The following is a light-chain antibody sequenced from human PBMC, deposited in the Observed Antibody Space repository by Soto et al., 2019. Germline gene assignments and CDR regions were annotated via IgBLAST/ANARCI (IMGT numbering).Light chain of an antibody. V-gene: IGKV3-15*01. CDR3: QQCNNWPRT. Sequence: EIVMTQSPATLSVSPGERATLSCRASQSISSNLVWYQQKPGQAPRLLIYGAFTRATGIPARFSGSGSGTEFTLTISSLQSEDFAIYYCQQCNNWPRTFGQGTKVEAK. CDR1: QSISSN. CDR2: GAF. J-gene: IGKJ1*01.